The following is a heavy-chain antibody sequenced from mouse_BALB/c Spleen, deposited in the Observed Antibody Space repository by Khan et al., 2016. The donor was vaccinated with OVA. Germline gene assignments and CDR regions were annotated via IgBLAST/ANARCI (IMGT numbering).Heavy chain of an antibody. D-gene: IGHD1-1*01. CDR1: GYTFTDYV. CDR3: ARFYYGSKVYYFAY. Sequence: QVQLKQSGPELVKPGASVKMSCKASGYTFTDYVISWVKQRTGQGLEWIGEIYPGSGTTYYSEKFKGKATLTADKSSNTAYMQLSSLTSEDSAVYFCARFYYGSKVYYFAYWGQGTTLTVSS. J-gene: IGHJ2*01. V-gene: IGHV1-77*01. CDR2: IYPGSGTT.